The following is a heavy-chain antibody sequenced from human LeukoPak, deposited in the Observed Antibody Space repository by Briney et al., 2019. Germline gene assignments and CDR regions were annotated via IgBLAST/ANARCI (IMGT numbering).Heavy chain of an antibody. V-gene: IGHV3-11*01. CDR3: ARDLNRGDAFDI. J-gene: IGHJ3*02. CDR2: ISSSGSTI. Sequence: GSLRLSCAASGFTFSDYYISWIRQAPGKGLEWVSYISSSGSTIYYADSVKGRFTISRDNAKNSLYLQMNSLRAEDTAVYYCARDLNRGDAFDIWGQGTMVTVSS. CDR1: GFTFSDYY. D-gene: IGHD2/OR15-2a*01.